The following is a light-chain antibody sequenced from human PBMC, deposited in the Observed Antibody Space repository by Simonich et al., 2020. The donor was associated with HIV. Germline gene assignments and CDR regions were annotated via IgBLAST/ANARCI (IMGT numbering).Light chain of an antibody. Sequence: EIVLTQSPGTLSLSPGERATLSCRASESVTTNYLAWYQQQPGLAPRLVIYDAYIRATGIPDRFSGSGSGTDFTLTISSMQSEDFAVYYCQQYNNWPLTFGGGTKVEIK. J-gene: IGKJ4*01. CDR1: ESVTTNY. V-gene: IGKV3D-20*01. CDR3: QQYNNWPLT. CDR2: DAY.